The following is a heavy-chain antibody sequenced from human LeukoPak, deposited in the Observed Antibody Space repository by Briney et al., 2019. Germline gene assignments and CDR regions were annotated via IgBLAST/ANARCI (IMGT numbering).Heavy chain of an antibody. J-gene: IGHJ4*02. CDR1: EFIFSSYG. CDR2: VSHDGNNK. Sequence: PGRSLRLSCAASEFIFSSYGIHWVRQAPGKGLEWVAVVSHDGNNKYYADSVNGRFTISRDNSKNTLYLQMNSLRAEDTAVYYCARGDDYGDPIDYWGQGTLVTVSS. CDR3: ARGDDYGDPIDY. D-gene: IGHD4-17*01. V-gene: IGHV3-30*03.